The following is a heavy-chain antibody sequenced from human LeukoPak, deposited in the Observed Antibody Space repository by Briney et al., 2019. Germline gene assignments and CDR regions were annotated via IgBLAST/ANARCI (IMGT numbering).Heavy chain of an antibody. J-gene: IGHJ4*02. CDR3: AREFGRIAVAGTPEYYFDY. Sequence: ASVKVSCKASGYTFTSYGISWVRQAPGQGLEWMGWISAYNGNTNYAQKLQGRVTMTTDTSTSTAYMELRSLRSDDTAVYYCAREFGRIAVAGTPEYYFDYWGQGTLVTVSS. D-gene: IGHD6-19*01. CDR2: ISAYNGNT. V-gene: IGHV1-18*01. CDR1: GYTFTSYG.